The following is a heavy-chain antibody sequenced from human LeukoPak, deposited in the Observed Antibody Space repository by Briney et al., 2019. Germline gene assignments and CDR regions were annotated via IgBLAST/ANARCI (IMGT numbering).Heavy chain of an antibody. CDR2: INPNNGGT. CDR3: ARGPRRELLVAY. D-gene: IGHD1-7*01. Sequence: ASVKVSCKASGYTFTGYYMNWVRQAPGQGLEWMGWINPNNGGTNYAQKFQGGVTMTTDTSISTAYMELSRLRSDDTAVYYCARGPRRELLVAYWGQGTLVTVSS. V-gene: IGHV1-2*02. CDR1: GYTFTGYY. J-gene: IGHJ4*02.